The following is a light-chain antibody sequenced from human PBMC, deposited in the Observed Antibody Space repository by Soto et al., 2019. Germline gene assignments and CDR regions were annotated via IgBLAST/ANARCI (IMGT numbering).Light chain of an antibody. CDR1: RGIGST. V-gene: IGKV3-15*01. CDR2: DTS. J-gene: IGKJ4*01. Sequence: EVVMTQSPATLSVYPGERATLSCRASRGIGSTLAWYQQKPGQTPRLLIYDTSTRATGVPARFIGSASGTEFTLTITSLQSEDFAIYYCQHYVTWPLAFGGGTRVENK. CDR3: QHYVTWPLA.